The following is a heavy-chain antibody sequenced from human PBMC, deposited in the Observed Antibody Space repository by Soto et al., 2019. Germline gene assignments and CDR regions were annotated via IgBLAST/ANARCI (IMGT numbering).Heavy chain of an antibody. D-gene: IGHD3-3*01. CDR2: ISAYNGNT. J-gene: IGHJ4*02. V-gene: IGHV1-18*01. CDR3: AIALAYDFGSGYYPPYLDY. CDR1: GYTFTSYG. Sequence: AASVKVSCKASGYTFTSYGISWVRQAPGQGLEWMGWISAYNGNTNYAQKLQGRVTLTTDTSTSTAYMELRRLRSDDTAVYYCAIALAYDFGSGYYPPYLDYWGQGTLVTVAS.